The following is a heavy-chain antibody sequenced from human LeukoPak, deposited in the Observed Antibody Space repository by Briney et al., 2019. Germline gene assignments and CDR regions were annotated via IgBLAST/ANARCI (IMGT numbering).Heavy chain of an antibody. V-gene: IGHV3-7*01. Sequence: GGSLRLSCATSGFTFSSNWMSWVRRVPGRGLDWVANIKPDGSAQYYAASVKGRFTVSRDNAKNSLYLQMNSLRVEDTAVYYCARANNSSWHNWGQGTLVTVSA. J-gene: IGHJ4*02. CDR1: GFTFSSNW. D-gene: IGHD6-13*01. CDR3: ARANNSSWHN. CDR2: IKPDGSAQ.